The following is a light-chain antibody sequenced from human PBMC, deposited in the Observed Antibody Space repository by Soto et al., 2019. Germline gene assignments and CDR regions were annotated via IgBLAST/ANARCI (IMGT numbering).Light chain of an antibody. CDR1: PSLSSY. J-gene: IGKJ4*01. CDR2: DAS. CDR3: QHRSDWPLT. V-gene: IGKV3-11*01. Sequence: EIVLTQSPATLSLSQGARATLSCRASPSLSSYLAWYQKRRGQAPRLLIYDASRSATGIPARFSGSGSGTDITLSISSLEPEDFAVYDCQHRSDWPLTFGGGTKVESK.